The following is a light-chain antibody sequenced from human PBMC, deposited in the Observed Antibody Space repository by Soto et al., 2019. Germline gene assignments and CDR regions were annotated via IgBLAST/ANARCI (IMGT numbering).Light chain of an antibody. V-gene: IGKV3-20*01. CDR2: STS. J-gene: IGKJ1*01. CDR1: QRFGSSN. CDR3: HQHANSPCT. Sequence: SRASLAGSPGERGTLSCRASQRFGSSNLAWYQQKPGQAPRLLIYSTSSRATGIPDRFSGSGSGTAFTLPLSRLDYEHFTAYYSHQHANSPCTLRLGTKVDIK.